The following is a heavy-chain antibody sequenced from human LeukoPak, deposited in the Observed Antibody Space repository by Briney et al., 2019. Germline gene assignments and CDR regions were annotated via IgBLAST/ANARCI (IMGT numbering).Heavy chain of an antibody. CDR2: IYHSGST. V-gene: IGHV4-30-2*01. CDR3: ARGYSYGYDY. Sequence: SETLSPTCAVSGGSISSGGYSWSWIRQPPGKGLEWIGYIYHSGSTYYNPSLKSRVTISVDRSKNQFSLKLSSVTAADTAVYYCARGYSYGYDYWGQGTLVTVSS. J-gene: IGHJ4*02. D-gene: IGHD5-18*01. CDR1: GGSISSGGYS.